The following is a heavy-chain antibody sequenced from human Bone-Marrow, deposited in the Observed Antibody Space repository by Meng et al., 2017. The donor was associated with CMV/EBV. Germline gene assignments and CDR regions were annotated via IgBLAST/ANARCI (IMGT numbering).Heavy chain of an antibody. J-gene: IGHJ5*02. D-gene: IGHD2-15*01. V-gene: IGHV3-21*01. CDR1: GFTFSSYA. CDR3: AREEYCSGGSCYPNNWFDP. CDR2: ISSSSSYI. Sequence: GESLKISCAASGFTFSSYAMHWVRQAPGKGLEWVSSISSSSSYIYYADSVKGRFTISRDNAKNSLYLQMNSLRAEDTAVYYCAREEYCSGGSCYPNNWFDPWGQGTRVTVSS.